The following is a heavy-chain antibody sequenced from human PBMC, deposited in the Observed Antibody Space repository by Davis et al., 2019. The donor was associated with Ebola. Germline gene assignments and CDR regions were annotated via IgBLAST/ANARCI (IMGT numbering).Heavy chain of an antibody. CDR3: ARQVGVVTSPDF. D-gene: IGHD4-23*01. J-gene: IGHJ4*02. CDR1: GYTFSRYW. Sequence: KVSCKGSGYTFSRYWIGWVRQLPGKGLEWMGIIYPGDSDTRYSPSFQGQVTISADKSISTAYLQWSSLKASDTAMYYCARQVGVVTSPDFWGQETLVTVSS. V-gene: IGHV5-51*01. CDR2: IYPGDSDT.